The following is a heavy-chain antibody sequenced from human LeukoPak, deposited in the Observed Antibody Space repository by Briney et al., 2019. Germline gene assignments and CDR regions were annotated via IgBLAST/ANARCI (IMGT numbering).Heavy chain of an antibody. V-gene: IGHV1-24*01. CDR3: ATVRPKARSGSYFHYYDYMDL. Sequence: GASVKVSCKVSGDILTDLSMHWVRQAPGKGLEWMGGFDPDDGETIYAQTFQGRVTMTEDTSTDTAYMYLSSLRSEDTAVYYCATVRPKARSGSYFHYYDYMDLWGQGTTVTVSS. D-gene: IGHD1-26*01. CDR1: GDILTDLS. J-gene: IGHJ6*03. CDR2: FDPDDGET.